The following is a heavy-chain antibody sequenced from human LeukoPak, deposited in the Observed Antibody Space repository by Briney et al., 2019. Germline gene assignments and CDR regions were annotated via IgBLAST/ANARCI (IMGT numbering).Heavy chain of an antibody. Sequence: GGSLRLSCAASGFTFSSYSMNWVRQAPGKGLEWVSYISSSSSTIDYADSAKGRFTISRDNAKNSLYLQMNSLRAEDTAVYYCARDPSHSGYGQGLDYWGQGTLVTVSS. CDR3: ARDPSHSGYGQGLDY. CDR1: GFTFSSYS. J-gene: IGHJ4*02. CDR2: ISSSSSTI. D-gene: IGHD5-12*01. V-gene: IGHV3-48*01.